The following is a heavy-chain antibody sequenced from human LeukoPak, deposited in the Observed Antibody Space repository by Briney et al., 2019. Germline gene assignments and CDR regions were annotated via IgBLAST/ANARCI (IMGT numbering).Heavy chain of an antibody. V-gene: IGHV1-46*01. CDR1: GCAFTRHY. CDR3: ARDNSVGDYAWWFDP. CDR2: INPSGGST. J-gene: IGHJ5*02. Sequence: ASVKVSCKASGCAFTRHYMHWVRQAPGQGLEWMGLINPSGGSTIYAQKFQGRVTMTRDMSTSTDYMELSSLRSEDTAVYYCARDNSVGDYAWWFDPWGQGTLVTVSS. D-gene: IGHD1-26*01.